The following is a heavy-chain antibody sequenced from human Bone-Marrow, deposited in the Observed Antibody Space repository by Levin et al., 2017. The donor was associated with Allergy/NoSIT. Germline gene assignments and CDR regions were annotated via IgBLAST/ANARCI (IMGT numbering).Heavy chain of an antibody. CDR1: GASVSSVNYY. Sequence: SQTLSLTCTVSGASVSSVNYYWSWIRQPPGKGLEWLGYIYYSGTTSYNPSLKSRLTISTDTSKNHFSLKLNSVTAADTAVYYCARISLFDSTGYYDYFDSWGQGTLVTVSS. J-gene: IGHJ4*02. V-gene: IGHV4-30-4*01. CDR3: ARISLFDSTGYYDYFDS. D-gene: IGHD3-22*01. CDR2: IYYSGTT.